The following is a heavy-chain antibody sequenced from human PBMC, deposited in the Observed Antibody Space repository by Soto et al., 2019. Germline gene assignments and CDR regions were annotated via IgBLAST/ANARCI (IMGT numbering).Heavy chain of an antibody. D-gene: IGHD3-22*01. CDR3: ASLTRTGYYDSSGYYFDY. Sequence: QVQLQESGPGLVKPSQTLSLTCTVSGGSISSGGYYWSWIRQHPGKGLEWIGYIYYSGSTYYNPSLMSRVTISVDTSKNQCSLKLSSVTAADTAVYYCASLTRTGYYDSSGYYFDYWGQGTLVTVSS. CDR1: GGSISSGGYY. V-gene: IGHV4-31*03. CDR2: IYYSGST. J-gene: IGHJ4*02.